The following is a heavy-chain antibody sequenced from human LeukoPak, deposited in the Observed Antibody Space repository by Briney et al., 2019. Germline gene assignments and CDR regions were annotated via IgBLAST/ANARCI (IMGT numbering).Heavy chain of an antibody. Sequence: PGGSLRLSCAASGFTFSSYGMSWVRQAPGKGLEWVSAISGSGGSTYYADSVRGRFTISRDNSRNTLYLQMNSLRAEDTAIYYCAKNGDRGAYCGGGTCYPYYYYYMDVWGKGTTVTISS. CDR1: GFTFSSYG. V-gene: IGHV3-23*01. J-gene: IGHJ6*03. D-gene: IGHD2-15*01. CDR3: AKNGDRGAYCGGGTCYPYYYYYMDV. CDR2: ISGSGGST.